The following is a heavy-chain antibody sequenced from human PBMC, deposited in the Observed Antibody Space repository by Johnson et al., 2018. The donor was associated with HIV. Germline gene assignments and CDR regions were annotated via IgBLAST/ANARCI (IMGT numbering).Heavy chain of an antibody. CDR3: ARERLLTWGRSDAFDI. CDR2: IRWNIGKI. CDR1: GFSFDDYA. V-gene: IGHV3-9*01. Sequence: VQLVESGGAVVQPGGSLRLSCAASGFSFDDYAMHWVRQAPGKGLEWVSAIRWNIGKIDYADSVKGRFTISRDNAKNSLYLQMNSLRAEDTALYYCARERLLTWGRSDAFDIWGQGTMVTVSS. D-gene: IGHD3-16*01. J-gene: IGHJ3*02.